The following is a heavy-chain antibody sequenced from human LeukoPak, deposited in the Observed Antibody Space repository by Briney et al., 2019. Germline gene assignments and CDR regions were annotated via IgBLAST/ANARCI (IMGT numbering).Heavy chain of an antibody. CDR3: ARDRPYYSSSWWDDY. CDR2: IYSGGST. CDR1: GFTFSSNY. Sequence: GGSLRLSCAASGFTFSSNYRSWVGQAPGKGLEGVSVIYSGGSTYYADSVKGRFTISRDNSKNTLYLQMNSLRAEDTAVYYCARDRPYYSSSWWDDYWGQGTLVTVSS. J-gene: IGHJ4*02. D-gene: IGHD6-13*01. V-gene: IGHV3-66*02.